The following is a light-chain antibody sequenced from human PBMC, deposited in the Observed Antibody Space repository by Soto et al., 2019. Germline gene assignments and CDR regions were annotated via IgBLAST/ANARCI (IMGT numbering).Light chain of an antibody. V-gene: IGLV1-44*01. CDR2: RSH. CDR1: SSNIGSNS. J-gene: IGLJ1*01. Sequence: QSVLTQPPSASGTPGQRVTISCSGSSSNIGSNSVNWYQQLPGTAPKLLIYRSHQRPSGVPDRFSGSKSGTSASLAISGLQSEDEADYYCAAWDDSLNGLHVFGTGTKVTVL. CDR3: AAWDDSLNGLHV.